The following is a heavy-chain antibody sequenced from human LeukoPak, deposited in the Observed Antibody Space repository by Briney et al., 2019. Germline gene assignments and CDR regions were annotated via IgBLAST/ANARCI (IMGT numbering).Heavy chain of an antibody. J-gene: IGHJ2*01. D-gene: IGHD2-21*02. Sequence: PSETLSLTCTVSGGPISSYYWSWIRQSPGKGLEWIGYIQYSGNTNYNPSLKSRVTTLVDMSKNQFSLKLSSLTAADTAVYYCARSGGWVTAYWYFDLWGRGTLVTVSS. CDR2: IQYSGNT. CDR1: GGPISSYY. CDR3: ARSGGWVTAYWYFDL. V-gene: IGHV4-59*01.